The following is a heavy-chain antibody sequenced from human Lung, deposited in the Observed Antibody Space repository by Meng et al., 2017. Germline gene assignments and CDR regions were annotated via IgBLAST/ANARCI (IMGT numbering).Heavy chain of an antibody. D-gene: IGHD2-2*01. CDR2: IYYSGST. Sequence: VQLQGLGPRLVLPLGTLALPCSFSGGSVTSGGYDWSWSRHPPGKVLERTGYIYYSGSTIYHRALTSRATISVGTSNNQFALKLSSVTAEDTSVYPCARAYCYTTRCYVFYWDYWGQGTLVTVSS. J-gene: IGHJ4*02. CDR1: GGSVTSGGYD. V-gene: IGHV4-61*08. CDR3: ARAYCYTTRCYVFYWDY.